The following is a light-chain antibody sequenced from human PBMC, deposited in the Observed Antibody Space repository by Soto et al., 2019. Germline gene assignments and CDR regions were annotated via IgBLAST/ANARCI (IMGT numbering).Light chain of an antibody. Sequence: EIVLTQSPGTLSLSPGERATLSCRASQSVSSSYLAWYQQKPGQAPRLLIHGASNRATGIPDRFSGSGSGPDFTLTISRLEPEDFAVYYCQQYGGSPRTFGQGTKV. CDR1: QSVSSSY. J-gene: IGKJ1*01. V-gene: IGKV3-20*01. CDR2: GAS. CDR3: QQYGGSPRT.